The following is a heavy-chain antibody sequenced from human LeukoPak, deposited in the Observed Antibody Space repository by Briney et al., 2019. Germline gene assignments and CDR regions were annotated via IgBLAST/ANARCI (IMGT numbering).Heavy chain of an antibody. D-gene: IGHD6-19*01. CDR2: ISAYNGDT. J-gene: IGHJ1*01. V-gene: IGHV1-18*04. CDR3: ASAGIAVAGTIFYFQH. Sequence: GASVKVSCKASGYTFTSYGISWVRQAPGQGLEWMGWISAYNGDTNYAQKLQGRVTMTTDTSTSTAYMELRSLRSDDTAVYYCASAGIAVAGTIFYFQHWGQGTLVTVSS. CDR1: GYTFTSYG.